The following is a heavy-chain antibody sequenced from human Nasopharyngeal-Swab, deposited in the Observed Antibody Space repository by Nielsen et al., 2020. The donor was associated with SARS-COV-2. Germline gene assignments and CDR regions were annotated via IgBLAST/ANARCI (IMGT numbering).Heavy chain of an antibody. Sequence: WVRQAPGQRSEWMGWINAGNGNTKYSQKFQGRVTITRDTYASTAYMELSSLRSEDTAVYYCARGDYSSSWDRSYYGMDVWGQGTTVTVSS. D-gene: IGHD6-13*01. V-gene: IGHV1-3*01. CDR2: INAGNGNT. CDR3: ARGDYSSSWDRSYYGMDV. J-gene: IGHJ6*02.